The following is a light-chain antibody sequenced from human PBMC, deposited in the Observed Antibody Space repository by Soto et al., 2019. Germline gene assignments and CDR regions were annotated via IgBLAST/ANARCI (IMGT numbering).Light chain of an antibody. CDR1: QGIGND. Sequence: DIQMTQSPSSLSASVGDRVTITCRASQGIGNDLGWYQQKSGKAPKLLIYAASNLQSGVPSRFSGSGSGTDFTFTISSLQPEDIATYYCQQYDNLPLTFGGGTKVDIK. J-gene: IGKJ4*01. V-gene: IGKV1-33*01. CDR3: QQYDNLPLT. CDR2: AAS.